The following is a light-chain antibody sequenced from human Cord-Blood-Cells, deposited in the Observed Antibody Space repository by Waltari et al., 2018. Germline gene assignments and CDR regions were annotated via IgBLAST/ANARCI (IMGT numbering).Light chain of an antibody. J-gene: IGLJ3*02. CDR2: RNN. CDR3: AAWDDSLSGWV. V-gene: IGLV1-47*01. Sequence: QSVLTQPPSASGTPGQRVTLSCSGSRSNIGRHHVYWYQQLPGTAPKLLIYRNNQRPSGVPDRFSGSKSGTSASLAISGLRSEDEADYYCAAWDDSLSGWVFGGGTKLTVL. CDR1: RSNIGRHH.